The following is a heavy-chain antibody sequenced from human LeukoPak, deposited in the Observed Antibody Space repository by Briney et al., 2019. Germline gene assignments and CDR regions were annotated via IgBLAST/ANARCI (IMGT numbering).Heavy chain of an antibody. J-gene: IGHJ3*02. CDR3: ARRPTEGRTVKHAFDM. CDR1: GGSISNINYY. CDR2: IFYSGST. D-gene: IGHD4-17*01. V-gene: IGHV4-39*07. Sequence: SGTLSLTCTVSGGSISNINYYWGWIRQPPGKGLEWIGSIFYSGSTYYNPSLKSRVTISRDTSKNQFSLKLSSVTAADTAVYYCARRPTEGRTVKHAFDMWGQGTMVTVST.